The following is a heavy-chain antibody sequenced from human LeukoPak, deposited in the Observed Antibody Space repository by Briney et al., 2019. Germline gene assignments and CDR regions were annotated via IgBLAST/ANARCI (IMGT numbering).Heavy chain of an antibody. CDR2: IYYSGST. D-gene: IGHD6-19*01. CDR3: ARDRVAGTGYFDF. Sequence: PSETLSLTCTVSGGSISSGGYYWRWIRQHPGKGLEWIGYIYYSGSTYYNPSLKSRVTISLDTSKNQFSLKLSSVTAADTAVYYCARDRVAGTGYFDFWGQGTLVTVSS. CDR1: GGSISSGGYY. J-gene: IGHJ4*02. V-gene: IGHV4-31*03.